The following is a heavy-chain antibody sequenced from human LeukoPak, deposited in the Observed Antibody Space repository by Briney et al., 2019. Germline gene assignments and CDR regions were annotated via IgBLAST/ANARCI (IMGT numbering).Heavy chain of an antibody. CDR1: GFSFSTYW. D-gene: IGHD3-10*01. V-gene: IGHV3-7*01. CDR3: ARVAYGSGSYYYYYGMDV. J-gene: IGHJ6*02. CDR2: IKEDGSEK. Sequence: GGSLRLSCVASGFSFSTYWMSWVRQAPGKGLEWVANIKEDGSEKYYVDSVKGRFTISKDNAKNSLYLQMNSLRAEDTAVYYCARVAYGSGSYYYYYGMDVWGQGTTVTVSS.